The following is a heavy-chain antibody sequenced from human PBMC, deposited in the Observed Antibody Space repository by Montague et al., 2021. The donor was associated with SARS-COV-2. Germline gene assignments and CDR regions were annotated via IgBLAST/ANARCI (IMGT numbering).Heavy chain of an antibody. J-gene: IGHJ6*03. CDR1: GGSFSGYY. V-gene: IGHV4-34*01. CDR2: INNSGST. D-gene: IGHD2-2*01. CDR3: ARARQDVVVPALGIGAYYYYYYMDV. Sequence: SETLSLTCAVYGGSFSGYYWTWIRRRPGKGLEWMGEINNSGSTNYDPSLKSRVTISVDTSKSQFSLKLSSVTAADTAVYYCARARQDVVVPALGIGAYYYYYYMDVWGKGTTVTVSS.